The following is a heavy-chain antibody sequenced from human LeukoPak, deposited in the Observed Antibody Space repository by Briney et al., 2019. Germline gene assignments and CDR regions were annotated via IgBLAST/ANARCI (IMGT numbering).Heavy chain of an antibody. CDR3: AVDSHSCFDI. CDR2: VLYSGTT. D-gene: IGHD2-2*01. J-gene: IGHJ3*02. V-gene: IGHV4-59*01. CDR1: GGSISTYY. Sequence: SETLSLTCTVSGGSISTYYWSWLRQSPGKGLEWIGYVLYSGTTSYNPSLKSRVTISVDTSKKQFSLRRGSGTAAATAVNLFAVDSHSCFDIWVQGTMVTVSS.